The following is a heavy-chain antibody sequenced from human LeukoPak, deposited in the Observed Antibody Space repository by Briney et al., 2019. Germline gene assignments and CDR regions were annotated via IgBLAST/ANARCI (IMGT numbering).Heavy chain of an antibody. D-gene: IGHD3-10*01. V-gene: IGHV3-21*01. J-gene: IGHJ4*02. CDR3: ARVTMVRGVNYFDY. CDR2: ISSSSSYI. Sequence: AGGSLRLSCAASGFTFSSYSTNWVRQAPGKGLEWVSSISSSSSYIYYADSVKGRFTISRDNAKNSLYLQMNSLRAEDTAVYYCARVTMVRGVNYFDYWGQGTLVTVSS. CDR1: GFTFSSYS.